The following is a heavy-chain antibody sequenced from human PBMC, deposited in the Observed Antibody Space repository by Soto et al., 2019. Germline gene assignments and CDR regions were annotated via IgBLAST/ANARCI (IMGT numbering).Heavy chain of an antibody. J-gene: IGHJ4*02. CDR1: GFTFSSYA. CDR3: AKEKIIPGIAVACNPGDY. V-gene: IGHV3-23*01. D-gene: IGHD6-19*01. CDR2: ISGSGGST. Sequence: EVQLLESGGGLVQPGGSLRLSCAASGFTFSSYAMSWVRQAPGKGLEWVSAISGSGGSTYYADSVKGRFTISRDNSKNTLYLQMNSLRAEDTAVYYCAKEKIIPGIAVACNPGDYWGQGTLVTVAS.